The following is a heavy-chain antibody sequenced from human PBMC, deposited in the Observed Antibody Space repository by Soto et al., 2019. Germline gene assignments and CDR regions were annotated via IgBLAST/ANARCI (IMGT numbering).Heavy chain of an antibody. CDR1: GFTVSNNY. V-gene: IGHV3-23*01. CDR3: AKDKVGIAARYWFDP. D-gene: IGHD6-6*01. CDR2: ISSSGGST. J-gene: IGHJ5*02. Sequence: GGSLRLSCAASGFTVSNNYMSWVRQAPGKGLEWVSAISSSGGSTYYADSVKGRFTISRDNSKNTLYLQMNSLRAEDTAVYYCAKDKVGIAARYWFDPWGQGTLVTVSS.